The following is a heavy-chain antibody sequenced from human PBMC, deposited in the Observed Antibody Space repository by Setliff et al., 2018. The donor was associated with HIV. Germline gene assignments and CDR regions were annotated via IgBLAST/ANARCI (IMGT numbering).Heavy chain of an antibody. J-gene: IGHJ5*02. CDR3: ARDPQWRPSLEDWFDP. D-gene: IGHD2-2*01. CDR1: GYTFTSYA. CDR2: INTNTGNP. V-gene: IGHV7-4-1*02. Sequence: GASVKVSCKASGYTFTSYAMNWVRQAPGQGLEWMGWINTNTGNPTYAQGFTGRFVFSLDTSFSTAYLQISSLKAEDTAVYYCARDPQWRPSLEDWFDPWGQGTLVTVSS.